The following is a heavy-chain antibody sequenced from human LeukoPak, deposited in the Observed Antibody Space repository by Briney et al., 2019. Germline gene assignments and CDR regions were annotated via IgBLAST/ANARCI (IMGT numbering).Heavy chain of an antibody. D-gene: IGHD6-13*01. CDR1: GFTFSSHG. CDR2: ISYDGGDQ. Sequence: GGSLRLSCAASGFTFSSHGMHWVRQAPGKGLEWVALISYDGGDQFYEDSVKGRFTISRDNSKNTLYLQMNSLRAEDTAVYYCAKGLPHSVRWYYFDYWGQGTLVTVSS. CDR3: AKGLPHSVRWYYFDY. V-gene: IGHV3-30*18. J-gene: IGHJ4*02.